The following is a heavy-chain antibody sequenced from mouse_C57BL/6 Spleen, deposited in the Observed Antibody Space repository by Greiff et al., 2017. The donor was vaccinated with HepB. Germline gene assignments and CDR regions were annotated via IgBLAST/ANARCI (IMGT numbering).Heavy chain of an antibody. CDR2: ISNLAYSI. CDR1: GFTFSDYG. CDR3: ARHRGSSYAMDY. Sequence: EVMLVESGGGLVQPGGSLKLSCAASGFTFSDYGMAWVRQAPRKGPEWVAFISNLAYSIYYADTVTGRFTISRENAKNTLYLEMSSLRSEDTAMYYCARHRGSSYAMDYWGQGTSVTVSS. J-gene: IGHJ4*01. V-gene: IGHV5-15*01.